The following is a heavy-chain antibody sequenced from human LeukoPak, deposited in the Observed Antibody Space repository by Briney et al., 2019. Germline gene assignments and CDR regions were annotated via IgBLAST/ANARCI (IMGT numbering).Heavy chain of an antibody. CDR1: GGSFSGYY. V-gene: IGHV4-34*01. CDR2: INHSGST. D-gene: IGHD3-3*01. Sequence: KPSETLSLTCAVYGGSFSGYYWSWIRQPPGKGLEWIGEINHSGSTNYNPSLKSRVTISVDTSKNQFSLKLGSVTAADTAVYYCARGVLGSRDFWQTPYYYGMDVWGQGTTVTVSS. CDR3: ARGVLGSRDFWQTPYYYGMDV. J-gene: IGHJ6*02.